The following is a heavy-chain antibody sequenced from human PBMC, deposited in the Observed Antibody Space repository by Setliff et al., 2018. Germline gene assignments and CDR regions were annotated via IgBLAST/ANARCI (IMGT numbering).Heavy chain of an antibody. CDR2: VSFFGSA. Sequence: PSETLSLTCSVYGESFSNNYWSWIRQSPGKGLEWIGSVSFFGSAYYNPYLQSRGAISLDTSRNQFSLELGSVTAADTAVYYCARDPGVHSGTWCLDSWGQGTQVTVSS. CDR1: GESFSNNY. D-gene: IGHD2-8*01. V-gene: IGHV4-39*07. CDR3: ARDPGVHSGTWCLDS. J-gene: IGHJ4*02.